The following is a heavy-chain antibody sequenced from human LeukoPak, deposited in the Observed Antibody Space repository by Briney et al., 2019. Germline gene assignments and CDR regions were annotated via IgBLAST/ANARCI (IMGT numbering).Heavy chain of an antibody. CDR3: ATDFAVTTRP. V-gene: IGHV1-69*06. CDR2: IIPIFGTA. Sequence: ASVKVSCKASGGTFSSYAISWVRQAPGQGLEWMGGIIPIFGTANYAQKFQGRVTMTEDTSTDTAYMELSSLRSEDTAVYYCATDFAVTTRPWGQGTLVTVSS. D-gene: IGHD4-17*01. J-gene: IGHJ4*02. CDR1: GGTFSSYA.